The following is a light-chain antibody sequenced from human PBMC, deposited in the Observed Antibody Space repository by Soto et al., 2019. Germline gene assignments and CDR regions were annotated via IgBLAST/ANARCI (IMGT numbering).Light chain of an antibody. CDR2: GAS. Sequence: EIVLTQSPGTLSLSPGERATLSCRASQSVSNNYLAWYQQKPGQAPRLLIYGASNRATGIPARFSGSGSGTDFTLTISRLEPEDFAVYYCQQRSNWPITFGQGTRL. J-gene: IGKJ5*01. CDR1: QSVSNNY. CDR3: QQRSNWPIT. V-gene: IGKV3-11*01.